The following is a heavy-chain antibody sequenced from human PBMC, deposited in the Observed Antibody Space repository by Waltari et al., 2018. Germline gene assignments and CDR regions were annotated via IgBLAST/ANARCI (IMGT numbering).Heavy chain of an antibody. D-gene: IGHD1-26*01. CDR1: GFTFSSYA. CDR2: ISYDGSNK. J-gene: IGHJ4*02. V-gene: IGHV3-30-3*01. Sequence: QVQLVESGGGVVQPGRSLRLSCAASGFTFSSYAMHWVRQAPGKGLELVAVISYDGSNKYYADSVKGRFTISRDNSKNTLYLQMNSLRAEDTAVYYCARDGWSDYWGQGTLVTVSS. CDR3: ARDGWSDY.